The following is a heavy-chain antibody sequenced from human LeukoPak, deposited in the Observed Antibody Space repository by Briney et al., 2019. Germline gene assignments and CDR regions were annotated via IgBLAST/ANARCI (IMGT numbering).Heavy chain of an antibody. CDR2: INQDESEK. V-gene: IGHV3-7*03. CDR3: ARIPYSSSWYWFDP. D-gene: IGHD6-13*01. CDR1: GFTFSSYW. Sequence: PGGSLRLSCAASGFTFSSYWMSWVRQAPGKGLEWVANINQDESEKYYVDSVKGRFTISRDNAKSSLYLQMSSLRAEDTAVYYCARIPYSSSWYWFDPWGQGTLVIVSS. J-gene: IGHJ5*02.